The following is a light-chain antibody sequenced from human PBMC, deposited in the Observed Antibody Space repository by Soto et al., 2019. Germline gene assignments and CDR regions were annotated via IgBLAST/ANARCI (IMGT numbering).Light chain of an antibody. Sequence: QSALTQPPSVSGTPGQRVSISCTGTSSNLGAGYDVHWYQQLPGAAPRLLIFGNNVRPSGVPDRFSGPKSGTSASLAITGLQAEDEAIYHCQSYDGSLATSIFGAGTKLTVL. CDR2: GNN. V-gene: IGLV1-40*01. J-gene: IGLJ2*01. CDR3: QSYDGSLATSI. CDR1: SSNLGAGYD.